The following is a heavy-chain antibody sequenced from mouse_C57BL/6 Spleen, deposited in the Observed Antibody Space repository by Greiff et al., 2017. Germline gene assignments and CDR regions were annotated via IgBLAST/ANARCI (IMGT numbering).Heavy chain of an antibody. J-gene: IGHJ4*01. D-gene: IGHD1-1*01. V-gene: IGHV5-17*01. CDR3: ARLDYDGSRVLHYDSMDY. CDR2: ISSGSSTI. CDR1: GFTFSDYG. Sequence: EVKVVESGGGLVKPGGSLKLSCAASGFTFSDYGMHWVRQAPEKGLEWVAYISSGSSTIYYADTVKGRFTISRDTAKNPLFLQMTSLRSADTALXYCARLDYDGSRVLHYDSMDYWGQGTSVTVSS.